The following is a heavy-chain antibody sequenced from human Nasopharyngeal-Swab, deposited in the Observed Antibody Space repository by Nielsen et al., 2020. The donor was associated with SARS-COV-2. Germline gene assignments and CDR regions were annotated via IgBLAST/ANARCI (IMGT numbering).Heavy chain of an antibody. CDR3: AKSPSVPGWDAFDI. Sequence: GGSLRLSCATSGFTFDDYAMHWVRQAPGKGLEWDSGISWNSGNIGYADSVKGRFTISRDNAKNSLYLQMNSLRAEDTALYYCAKSPSVPGWDAFDIWGQGTMVTVSS. J-gene: IGHJ3*02. D-gene: IGHD6-6*01. V-gene: IGHV3-9*01. CDR2: ISWNSGNI. CDR1: GFTFDDYA.